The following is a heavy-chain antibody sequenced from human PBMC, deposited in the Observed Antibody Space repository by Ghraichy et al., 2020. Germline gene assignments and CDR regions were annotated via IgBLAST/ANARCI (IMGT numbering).Heavy chain of an antibody. CDR1: GGSISPYY. CDR2: IYYSGST. J-gene: IGHJ2*01. CDR3: TRDFYDDGDNYWNFDL. Sequence: SQTLSLTCTVSGGSISPYYWSWIRQPPGKGLEWIGYIYYSGSTNYNPSLKSRVTISVDTSKNQFSLKLSSVTAADTAVYYCTRDFYDDGDNYWNFDLWGRGTLVTVSS. V-gene: IGHV4-59*01. D-gene: IGHD4-17*01.